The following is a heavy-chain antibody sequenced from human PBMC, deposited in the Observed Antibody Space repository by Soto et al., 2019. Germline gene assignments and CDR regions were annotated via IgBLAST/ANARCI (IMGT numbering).Heavy chain of an antibody. V-gene: IGHV4-31*03. D-gene: IGHD2-15*01. Sequence: SQTLSLTCTVSGGSIRSGTYYWNWIRHHPGKGLEWIGYIYHSGSTYYNPSLESRVTISLDSSKNHFSLKLSSVTAADTAVYYCARHTPAISISDHWGQGTLVTVSS. CDR2: IYHSGST. CDR1: GGSIRSGTYY. J-gene: IGHJ4*02. CDR3: ARHTPAISISDH.